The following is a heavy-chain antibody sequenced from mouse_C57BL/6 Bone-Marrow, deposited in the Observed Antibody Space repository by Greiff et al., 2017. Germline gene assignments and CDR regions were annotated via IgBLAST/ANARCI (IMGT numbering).Heavy chain of an antibody. CDR2: INPYNGGT. V-gene: IGHV1-19*01. CDR1: GYTFTDYY. D-gene: IGHD1-1*01. CDR3: ARDYYYGSRHYAMDY. Sequence: VQLQQSGPVLVKPGASVKMSCKASGYTFTDYYMNWVKQSHGKSLEWIGVINPYNGGTSYNQKFKGKATLTVDKSSSTAYMELNSLTSEDSAVYYCARDYYYGSRHYAMDYWGQGTSVTVSS. J-gene: IGHJ4*01.